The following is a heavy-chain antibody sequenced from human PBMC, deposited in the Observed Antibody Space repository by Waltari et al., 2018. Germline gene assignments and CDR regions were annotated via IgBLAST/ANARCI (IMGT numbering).Heavy chain of an antibody. CDR2: FYKSGTT. CDR1: RSSIRSNNYY. D-gene: IGHD5-12*01. V-gene: IGHV4-39*07. J-gene: IGHJ4*02. Sequence: QLQLQELGSGLVKPSERLSLTCTVSRSSIRSNNYYWGWVRQPRGKGLEWIGSFYKSGTTYSNPSLKSRVTISVDTSNNQFSLKLNSVTAADTAVYYCVRGYPDIVATISDYWGQGTLVIVSS. CDR3: VRGYPDIVATISDY.